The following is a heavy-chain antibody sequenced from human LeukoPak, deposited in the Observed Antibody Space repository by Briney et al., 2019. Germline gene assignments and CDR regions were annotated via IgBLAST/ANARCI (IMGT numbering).Heavy chain of an antibody. CDR1: GYRFTSYW. J-gene: IGHJ4*02. D-gene: IGHD5-24*01. CDR2: IYPGDSDT. CDR3: ARQDGSALYYFDY. V-gene: IGHV5-51*01. Sequence: GESLKISCKCSGYRFTSYWIAWVRQMPGKGLEWMGIIYPGDSDTRYSPSFQSQVTISADKSISTAYLQWSSLKASDTAMYYCARQDGSALYYFDYWGQGTLVTVSS.